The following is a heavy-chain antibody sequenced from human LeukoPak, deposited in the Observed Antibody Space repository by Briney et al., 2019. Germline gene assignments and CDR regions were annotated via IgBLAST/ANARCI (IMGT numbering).Heavy chain of an antibody. CDR3: ARNGVLAATLLEY. J-gene: IGHJ4*02. CDR2: IYYSGST. Sequence: SETLSLTCTVSGGSISSSSYYWGWIRQPPGKGLEWIGSIYYSGSTYYNPSLESRVTISSDTSKNQFSLKLTSVTAADTAVYYCARNGVLAATLLEYWGQGTLVTVSS. V-gene: IGHV4-39*07. CDR1: GGSISSSSYY. D-gene: IGHD2-15*01.